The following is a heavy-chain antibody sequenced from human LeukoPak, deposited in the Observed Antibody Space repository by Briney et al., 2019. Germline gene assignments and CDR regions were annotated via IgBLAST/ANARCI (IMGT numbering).Heavy chain of an antibody. CDR2: IKQDGSEK. J-gene: IGHJ4*02. V-gene: IGHV3-7*01. Sequence: GSLRLSCAASGFIFSSYWMSWVRQAPGKGLEWVANIKQDGSEKYYVDSVKGRFTISRDNAKNSLYLQMNSLRAEDTAVYYCARGHHPDYYGSGSYSDYWGQGTLVTVSS. D-gene: IGHD3-10*01. CDR1: GFIFSSYW. CDR3: ARGHHPDYYGSGSYSDY.